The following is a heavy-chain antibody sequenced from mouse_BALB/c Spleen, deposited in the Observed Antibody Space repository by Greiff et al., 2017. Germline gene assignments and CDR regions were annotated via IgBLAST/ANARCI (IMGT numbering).Heavy chain of an antibody. Sequence: QVQLQQSGAELAKPGASVKMSCKASGYTFTSYWMHWVKQRPGQGLEWIGYINPSTGYTEYNQKFKDKATLTADKSSSTAYMQLSSLTSEDSAVYYCARRRDGYYGYWGQGTTLTVSS. CDR2: INPSTGYT. V-gene: IGHV1-7*01. J-gene: IGHJ2*01. CDR1: GYTFTSYW. CDR3: ARRRDGYYGY. D-gene: IGHD2-3*01.